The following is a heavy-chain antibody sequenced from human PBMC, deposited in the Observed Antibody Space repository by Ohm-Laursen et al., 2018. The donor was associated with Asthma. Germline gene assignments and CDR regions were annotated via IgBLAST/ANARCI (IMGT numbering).Heavy chain of an antibody. D-gene: IGHD1-26*01. Sequence: GSLRLSCTASGYTFSRYSIHWVRQIPGQGLEWVASISTASSFIYYADSVRGRFTTSRDNARNSVYLQMNSLRAEDTALYYCARIGPEWELPGREYSLHHWGEGTLVTVSS. J-gene: IGHJ1*01. CDR3: ARIGPEWELPGREYSLHH. V-gene: IGHV3-21*01. CDR2: ISTASSFI. CDR1: GYTFSRYS.